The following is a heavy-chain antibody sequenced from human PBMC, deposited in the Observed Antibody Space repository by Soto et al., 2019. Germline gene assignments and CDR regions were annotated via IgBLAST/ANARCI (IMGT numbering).Heavy chain of an antibody. J-gene: IGHJ4*02. CDR1: GGSISSSRYY. V-gene: IGHV4-39*01. CDR2: VYYSGST. D-gene: IGHD2-8*01. CDR3: ASWVYAAYFDYYFDY. Sequence: SETLSLTCTVSGGSISSSRYYWGWIRQPPGKGLEWIGNVYYSGSTYYNPSLKSRVTISVDTSKNQFSLKLSSVTAADTAVYYCASWVYAAYFDYYFDYWGQGTLVTVSS.